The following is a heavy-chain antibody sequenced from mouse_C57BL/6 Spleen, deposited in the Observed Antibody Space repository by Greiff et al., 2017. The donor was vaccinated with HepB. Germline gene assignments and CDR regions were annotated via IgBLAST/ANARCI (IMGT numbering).Heavy chain of an antibody. J-gene: IGHJ2*01. V-gene: IGHV5-6*01. CDR1: GFTFSSYG. CDR2: ISSGGSDT. D-gene: IGHD1-1*01. Sequence: EVMLVESGGDLVKPGGSLKLSCAASGFTFSSYGMSWVRQTPDKRLEWVATISSGGSDTYYPDSVKGRVTISRENAKNTLYLQMSSLKSEDTAMYYCASGYYYGSRRYFDYWGQGTTLTVSS. CDR3: ASGYYYGSRRYFDY.